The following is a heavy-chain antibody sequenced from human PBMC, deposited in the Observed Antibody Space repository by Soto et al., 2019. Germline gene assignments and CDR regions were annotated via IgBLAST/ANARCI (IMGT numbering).Heavy chain of an antibody. Sequence: EVQLEESGGALVQPGRSLRLSCAASGFTFDDYAMYWVRQVLGKGLEWVSSISWNSGNIGYADSVKGRFTTSRDNAENSLTLYMNRLRHDDPALSYCVRSKAGYSYGTQFDYWGQGTLVTVSS. V-gene: IGHV3-9*01. D-gene: IGHD2-8*01. CDR1: GFTFDDYA. J-gene: IGHJ4*02. CDR3: VRSKAGYSYGTQFDY. CDR2: ISWNSGNI.